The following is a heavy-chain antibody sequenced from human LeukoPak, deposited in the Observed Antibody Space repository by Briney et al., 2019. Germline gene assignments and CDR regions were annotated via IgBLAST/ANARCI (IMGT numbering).Heavy chain of an antibody. V-gene: IGHV3-11*06. Sequence: GGSLRLSCAASGFAFSNYYMSWIRQAPGKGLEWVSYISPDSTSTDFADSVKGRFTISRDDAKNSLYLQMNSLRAEDTAVYYCARSRNNFDYWGRGTLVTVSS. J-gene: IGHJ4*02. CDR3: ARSRNNFDY. CDR2: ISPDSTST. D-gene: IGHD1/OR15-1a*01. CDR1: GFAFSNYY.